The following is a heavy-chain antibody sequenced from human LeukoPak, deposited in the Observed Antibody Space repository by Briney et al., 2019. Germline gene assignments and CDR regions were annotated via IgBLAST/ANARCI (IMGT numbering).Heavy chain of an antibody. CDR2: INHSGST. Sequence: SETLSLTCTVSGYSISSGYYWGWIRQPPGKGLEWIGEINHSGSTNYNPSLKSRVTISVDTSKNQFSLKLSSVTAADTAVYYCARARAARLVVWFDPWGQGTLVTVSS. CDR3: ARARAARLVVWFDP. CDR1: GYSISSGYY. V-gene: IGHV4-38-2*02. D-gene: IGHD6-6*01. J-gene: IGHJ5*02.